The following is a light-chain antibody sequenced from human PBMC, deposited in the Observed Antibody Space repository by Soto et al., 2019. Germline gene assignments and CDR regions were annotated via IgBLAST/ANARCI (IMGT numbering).Light chain of an antibody. J-gene: IGKJ1*01. CDR3: QQYGNSPWK. CDR1: QSISSY. CDR2: DAS. Sequence: EHVLTQSPRTLSLSPGERAIRSCRVSQSISSYLGWYQQKPGQAPRVLIYDASSRATGIPDRFGGSGSGTDFTLTISRREPEDFALYYCQQYGNSPWKFRQGTRWIS. V-gene: IGKV3-20*01.